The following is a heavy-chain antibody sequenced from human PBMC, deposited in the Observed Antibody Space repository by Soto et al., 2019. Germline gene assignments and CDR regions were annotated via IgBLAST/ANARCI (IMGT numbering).Heavy chain of an antibody. V-gene: IGHV1-18*04. CDR1: GYTFTNYP. CDR3: ARDQGGKYYTLHFDL. Sequence: QVQLVQSGAEVKKPGASVKVSCKASGYTFTNYPINWVRQAPGQGLAWMGWISVYNGNTNYAQKFQGRITMTTDTSTTTAYMELRSLRSDDTAVYYCARDQGGKYYTLHFDLWGRGTLVTVSS. D-gene: IGHD1-26*01. J-gene: IGHJ2*01. CDR2: ISVYNGNT.